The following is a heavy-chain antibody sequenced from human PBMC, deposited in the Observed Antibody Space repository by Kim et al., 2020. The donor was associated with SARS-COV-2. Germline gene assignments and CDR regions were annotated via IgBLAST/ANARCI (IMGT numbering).Heavy chain of an antibody. CDR2: ISYDGVNK. Sequence: GGSLRLSCVASGFTFSSYAIHWVRQAPGKGLEWVAVISYDGVNKYYADSVKGRFTISRDNSKNTLFLQMNSLRAEDTALYYCARDLRYCSGVNCYGGAWDFYYGMDVWGQGTTVTVSS. CDR3: ARDLRYCSGVNCYGGAWDFYYGMDV. D-gene: IGHD2-15*01. J-gene: IGHJ6*02. V-gene: IGHV3-30*04. CDR1: GFTFSSYA.